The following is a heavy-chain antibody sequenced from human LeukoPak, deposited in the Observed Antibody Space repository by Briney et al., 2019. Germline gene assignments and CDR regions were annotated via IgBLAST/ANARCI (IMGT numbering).Heavy chain of an antibody. CDR3: ARGGGYGMDM. Sequence: GGSLRLSCAASGFTFSTYAMSWVRQAPGKGLEWVSTLSGSGGTTYYANSVKGRFTISRDNSKNTLYLQMNSLRAEDTAIYYCARGGGYGMDMWSQGRTVTVSS. CDR1: GFTFSTYA. CDR2: LSGSGGTT. D-gene: IGHD3-16*01. V-gene: IGHV3-23*01. J-gene: IGHJ6*02.